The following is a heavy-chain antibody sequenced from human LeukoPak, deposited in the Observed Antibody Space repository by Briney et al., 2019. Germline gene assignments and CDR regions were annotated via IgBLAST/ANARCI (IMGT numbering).Heavy chain of an antibody. J-gene: IGHJ4*02. V-gene: IGHV3-49*04. Sequence: GGSLRLSCTASGFTFGDYAMTWVRQAPGKGLEWVGFIRSKIYGGTPEYAASVKGRFTISRGDSKGVAYLQMNSLKTEDTAVYYCTRDQTPYYWGQGTLVTVSS. CDR3: TRDQTPYY. CDR1: GFTFGDYA. CDR2: IRSKIYGGTP.